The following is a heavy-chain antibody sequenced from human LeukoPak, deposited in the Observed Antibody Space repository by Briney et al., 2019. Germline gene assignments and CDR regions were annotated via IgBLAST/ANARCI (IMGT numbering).Heavy chain of an antibody. J-gene: IGHJ5*02. CDR1: GGTFRGYY. CDR3: ARGLRFHVGSGNWFDL. V-gene: IGHV4-34*01. D-gene: IGHD3-10*01. CDR2: IDHSGST. Sequence: SETLSLTCAVSGGTFRGYYWSWIRQPPGKGLAWIGEIDHSGSTNYNPSLESRPPLSVDTSKSQVSLNLNSVTAADTAVYYCARGLRFHVGSGNWFDLWGQGTLVTVSS.